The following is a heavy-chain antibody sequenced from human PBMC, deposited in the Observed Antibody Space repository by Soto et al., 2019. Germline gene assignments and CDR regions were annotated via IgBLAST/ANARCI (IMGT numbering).Heavy chain of an antibody. D-gene: IGHD4-17*01. V-gene: IGHV4-34*01. CDR2: INHSGNT. CDR3: ARVRISCGDYYLDY. Sequence: QVQLQQWGAGLLKPSETLSLTCAVYGGSFSGYYWRWIRQPPGKGLEWIGEINHSGNTNHNPSLKSRVTISVDTSKNQLSLKLGSVTAADTVVYYCARVRISCGDYYLDYWGQGTLVSVSS. CDR1: GGSFSGYY. J-gene: IGHJ4*02.